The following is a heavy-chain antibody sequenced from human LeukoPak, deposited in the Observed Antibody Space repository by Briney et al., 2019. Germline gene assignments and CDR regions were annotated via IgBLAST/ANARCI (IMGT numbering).Heavy chain of an antibody. CDR1: GFTFSNYW. V-gene: IGHV3-7*01. Sequence: GGSLRLSCTASGFTFSNYWMTWVRQAPGKGLEWVASIKQDGSEKQYVGSVRGRFTISRDNAKNSLYLQMNSLRAEDTAVYYCAREGGDTAMAFDYWGQGTLVTVSS. CDR3: AREGGDTAMAFDY. D-gene: IGHD5-18*01. J-gene: IGHJ4*02. CDR2: IKQDGSEK.